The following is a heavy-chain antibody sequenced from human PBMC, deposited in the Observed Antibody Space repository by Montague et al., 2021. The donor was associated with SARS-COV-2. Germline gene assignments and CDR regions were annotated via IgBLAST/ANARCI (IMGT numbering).Heavy chain of an antibody. Sequence: TLSLTCTVSGGSISSGSYYWSWIRQPAGKGLEWIGRIYTSGSTNYNPSLKSRVTISVDTSKNQFSLKLSSVTAADTAVYYCARKTVYFDYWGQGTLVTVSS. CDR1: GGSISSGSYY. D-gene: IGHD4-11*01. J-gene: IGHJ4*02. CDR3: ARKTVYFDY. V-gene: IGHV4-61*02. CDR2: IYTSGST.